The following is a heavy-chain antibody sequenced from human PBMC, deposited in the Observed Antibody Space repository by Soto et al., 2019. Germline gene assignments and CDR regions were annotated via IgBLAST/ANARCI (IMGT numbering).Heavy chain of an antibody. D-gene: IGHD2-2*01. CDR1: GFTPSSYA. V-gene: IGHV3-23*01. J-gene: IGHJ6*03. CDR2: ISGSGGST. CDR3: AKSRPPKYCSSTSCYFYYYYYMDV. Sequence: GGSLRLSCAASGFTPSSYAMSWVRQAPGKGLEWVSAISGSGGSTYYADSVKGRFTISRDNSKNTLYLQMNSLRAEDTAVYYCAKSRPPKYCSSTSCYFYYYYYMDVWGKGTTVTVSS.